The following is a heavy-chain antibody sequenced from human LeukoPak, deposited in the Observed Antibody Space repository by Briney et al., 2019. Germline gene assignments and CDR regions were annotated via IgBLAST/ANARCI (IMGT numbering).Heavy chain of an antibody. D-gene: IGHD5-18*01. CDR1: GFTFSSYA. CDR2: ISYDGSNK. CDR3: ARSWIQLWFMLDY. J-gene: IGHJ4*02. V-gene: IGHV3-30-3*01. Sequence: GRSLRLSCAASGFTFSSYAMHWVRQAPGKGLEWVAVISYDGSNKYYADSVKGRFTISRDNSKNTLYLQTNSLRAEDTAVYYCARSWIQLWFMLDYWGQGTLVTVSS.